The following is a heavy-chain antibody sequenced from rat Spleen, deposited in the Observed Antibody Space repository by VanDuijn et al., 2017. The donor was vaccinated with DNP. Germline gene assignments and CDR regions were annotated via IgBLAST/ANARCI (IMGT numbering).Heavy chain of an antibody. D-gene: IGHD4-1*01. CDR3: AKDRTGGFAMDA. J-gene: IGHJ4*01. CDR1: GFTFSGYW. Sequence: EVQLVESGGGLVQPGRSLKLSCAASGFTFSGYWMYWIRQAPGKGLEWVASINTDGDTTYYPASVKGRFTVSRDNAENTVCLQMNSLRSEDTATYYCAKDRTGGFAMDAWGQGTSVTVSS. V-gene: IGHV5-58*01. CDR2: INTDGDTT.